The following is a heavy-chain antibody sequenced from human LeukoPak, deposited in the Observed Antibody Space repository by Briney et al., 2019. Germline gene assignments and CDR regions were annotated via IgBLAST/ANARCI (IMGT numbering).Heavy chain of an antibody. CDR2: ISSSSSTI. J-gene: IGHJ4*02. CDR1: GFTVSSNY. V-gene: IGHV3-48*04. D-gene: IGHD3-9*01. CDR3: ARELNGILTGSVL. Sequence: GGSLRLSCAASGFTVSSNYMNWVRQAPGKGLEWVSYISSSSSTIYYADSVKGRFTISRDNAKNSLYLQMNSLRAEDTAVYYCARELNGILTGSVLWGQGTLVTVSS.